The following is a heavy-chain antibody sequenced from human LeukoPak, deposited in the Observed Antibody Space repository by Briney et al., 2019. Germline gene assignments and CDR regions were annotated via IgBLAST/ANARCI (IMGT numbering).Heavy chain of an antibody. V-gene: IGHV4-59*01. CDR2: IYYSGST. D-gene: IGHD3-16*02. CDR1: GGSISSYY. CDR3: AGDVMITFGGVIVTYFDY. J-gene: IGHJ4*02. Sequence: SETLSLTCTVSGGSISSYYWSWIRQPPGKGLEWIGYIYYSGSTNYNPSLKSRVTISVDTSKNQFSLKLSSVTAADTAVYYCAGDVMITFGGVIVTYFDYWGQGTLVTVSS.